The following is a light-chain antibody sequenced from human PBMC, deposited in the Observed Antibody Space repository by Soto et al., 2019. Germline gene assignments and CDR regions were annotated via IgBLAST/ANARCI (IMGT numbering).Light chain of an antibody. CDR2: STN. V-gene: IGLV8-61*01. Sequence: QTVGTQEPSFSVSPGRTVTLTCGLSSGSVSTGYYPSWYQQTPGQSPRTLIYSTNTRSSGVPDRFSGSILGNKAALTITGAQADDESDYYCVLYMGSGIWVFGGGTKVTVL. CDR1: SGSVSTGYY. CDR3: VLYMGSGIWV. J-gene: IGLJ3*02.